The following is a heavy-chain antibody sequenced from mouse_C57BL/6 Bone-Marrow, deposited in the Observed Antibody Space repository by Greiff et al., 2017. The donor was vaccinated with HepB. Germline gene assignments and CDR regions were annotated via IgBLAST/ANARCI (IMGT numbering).Heavy chain of an antibody. V-gene: IGHV1-55*01. CDR2: IYPGSGST. CDR1: GYTFTSYW. CDR3: ASPLYYYGSSYNYFDY. Sequence: QVQLQQPGAELVKPGASVKMSCKASGYTFTSYWITWVKQRPGQGLEWIGDIYPGSGSTNYNEKFKSKATLTVDTSSSTAYMQLSSLTSEDSAVYYCASPLYYYGSSYNYFDYWGQGTTPTVSS. D-gene: IGHD1-1*01. J-gene: IGHJ2*01.